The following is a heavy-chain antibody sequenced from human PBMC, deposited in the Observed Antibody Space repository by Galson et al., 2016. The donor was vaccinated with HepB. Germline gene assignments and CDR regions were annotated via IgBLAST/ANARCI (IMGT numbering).Heavy chain of an antibody. CDR1: GFSISSYS. CDR2: IRSDGSPT. Sequence: SLRLSCAASGFSISSYSMNWVRQAPGKGLEWVSHIRSDGSPTHYADSVKGRFTISRDSAKNSLFLQMNSLRDEDTAVYYCARDPHSLDYWGQGTLVTVSS. J-gene: IGHJ4*02. CDR3: ARDPHSLDY. D-gene: IGHD2-15*01. V-gene: IGHV3-48*02.